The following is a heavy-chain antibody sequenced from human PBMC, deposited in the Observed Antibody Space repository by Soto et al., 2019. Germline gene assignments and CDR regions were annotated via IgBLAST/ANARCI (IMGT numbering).Heavy chain of an antibody. D-gene: IGHD6-19*01. CDR3: ARSVEGHFDY. CDR1: GFPFSIYS. CDR2: ITSDTNTI. J-gene: IGHJ4*02. V-gene: IGHV3-48*02. Sequence: EVQLVESGGGLVQPGGSLRLTCAASGFPFSIYSMNWVRQAPGKGLEWSSYITSDTNTIKYADSVKGRFTISRDNAKNLVYLQMNSLRDEDTAVYFCARSVEGHFDYWGQGNGVTVSS.